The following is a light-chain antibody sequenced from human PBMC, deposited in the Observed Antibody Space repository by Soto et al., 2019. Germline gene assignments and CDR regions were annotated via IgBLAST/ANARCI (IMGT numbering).Light chain of an antibody. CDR1: QSISSW. Sequence: DIQMTQSPSTLSASVGDRVIITCRASQSISSWLAWYQQKPGKVPNLLIYDASNLESGVPSRFSGSGSWTEFTLTISSLQPDDFATYYCQQYQSSWTFGQGTKVEIQ. CDR2: DAS. CDR3: QQYQSSWT. J-gene: IGKJ1*01. V-gene: IGKV1-5*01.